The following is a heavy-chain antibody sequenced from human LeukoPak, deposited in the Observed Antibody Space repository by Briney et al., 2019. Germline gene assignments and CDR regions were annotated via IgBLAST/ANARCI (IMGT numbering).Heavy chain of an antibody. J-gene: IGHJ3*02. V-gene: IGHV4-30-4*08. CDR1: GGSISSGDYY. CDR3: AGSFSGSYHSAFDI. D-gene: IGHD1-26*01. CDR2: IYYSGST. Sequence: SETLSLTCTVSGGSISSGDYYWSWIRQPPGKGLEWIGYIYYSGSTYYNPSLKSRVTISVDTSNNQFSLKLSSVTAADTAVYYCAGSFSGSYHSAFDIWGQGIMVTVSS.